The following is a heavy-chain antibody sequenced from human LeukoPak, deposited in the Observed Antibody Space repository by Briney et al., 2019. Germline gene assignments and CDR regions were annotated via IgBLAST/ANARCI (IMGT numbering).Heavy chain of an antibody. Sequence: GGSLRLSCAASGFTFSKYAMSWVRQAPGKWLEWVSGISVSGGSTNYADSVKGRFTISRDNSKNTLYLQMNSLRAEDTAVYYCAKSNYFDSGGYYFFDYWGQGTLVTVSS. CDR1: GFTFSKYA. V-gene: IGHV3-23*01. J-gene: IGHJ4*02. CDR2: ISVSGGST. CDR3: AKSNYFDSGGYYFFDY. D-gene: IGHD3-22*01.